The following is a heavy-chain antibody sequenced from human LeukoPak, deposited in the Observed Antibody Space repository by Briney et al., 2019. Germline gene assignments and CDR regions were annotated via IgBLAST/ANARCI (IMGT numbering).Heavy chain of an antibody. CDR3: ARDAYGLASYPDY. Sequence: ASVKVSCKASGYTFTGYYMHWVRQAPGQGLEWMGWINPNSGGTTYAQKFQGRVTMTRDTSISTAFMELTRLRSDDTAVYYCARDAYGLASYPDYWGQGTLVTVSS. V-gene: IGHV1-2*02. CDR2: INPNSGGT. D-gene: IGHD3-10*01. J-gene: IGHJ4*02. CDR1: GYTFTGYY.